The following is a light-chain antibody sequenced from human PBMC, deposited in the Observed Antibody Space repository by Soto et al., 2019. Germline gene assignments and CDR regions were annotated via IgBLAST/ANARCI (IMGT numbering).Light chain of an antibody. J-gene: IGKJ1*01. Sequence: EIVLTQSPGTLSLSPGERATLSCRASQSVSSSYLAWYQQKPGQAPRLLIYGASSRATDIPDMFSGSGSGTDFTLAISRLETEYFALYYFHYYASPPRTFGEGPKVQIK. CDR3: HYYASPPRT. CDR2: GAS. CDR1: QSVSSSY. V-gene: IGKV3-20*01.